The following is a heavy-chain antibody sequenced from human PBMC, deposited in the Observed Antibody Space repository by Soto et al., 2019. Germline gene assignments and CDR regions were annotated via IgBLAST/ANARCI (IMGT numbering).Heavy chain of an antibody. D-gene: IGHD2-8*01. V-gene: IGHV3-23*01. J-gene: IGHJ6*02. CDR3: TKSRRSVLMVYGFGGMDV. Sequence: SLSCAASGFSVSDYAMSWVRQAPGKGLEWVSSISGSGDGTYYGDSVKGRFTLSRDTSQKTLYLQMNNLRGEDTAVYFCTKSRRSVLMVYGFGGMDVWGRGTTGTVSS. CDR1: GFSVSDYA. CDR2: ISGSGDGT.